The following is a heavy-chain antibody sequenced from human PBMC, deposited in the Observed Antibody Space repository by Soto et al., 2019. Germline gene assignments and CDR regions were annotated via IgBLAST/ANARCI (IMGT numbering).Heavy chain of an antibody. V-gene: IGHV3-23*01. CDR3: AKDLIYGYNSGRPFDS. CDR2: IGSRGDST. J-gene: IGHJ4*02. Sequence: GGSLRLSCAASGFTFRSFAMSWVRQAPGKGLEWVSAIGSRGDSTYYADSVKGRFTISRDNSKDTLYLQMNSLRAEDTAVYYCAKDLIYGYNSGRPFDSWGQGTLVTVS. D-gene: IGHD6-19*01. CDR1: GFTFRSFA.